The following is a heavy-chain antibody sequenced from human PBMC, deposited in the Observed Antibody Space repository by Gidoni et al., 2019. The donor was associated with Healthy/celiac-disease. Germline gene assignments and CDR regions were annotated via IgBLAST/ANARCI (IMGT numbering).Heavy chain of an antibody. V-gene: IGHV3-33*01. CDR1: GFAFSSYG. J-gene: IGHJ4*02. CDR3: ARDNQWLVPFDY. Sequence: QVQLVESGGGVVQPGRSLRLSCAAAGFAFSSYGMHWVRQAPGKGLEWVAVIWYDGSNKYYADSVKGRFTISRDNSKNTLYLQMNSLRAEDTAVYYCARDNQWLVPFDYWGQGTLVTVSS. CDR2: IWYDGSNK. D-gene: IGHD6-19*01.